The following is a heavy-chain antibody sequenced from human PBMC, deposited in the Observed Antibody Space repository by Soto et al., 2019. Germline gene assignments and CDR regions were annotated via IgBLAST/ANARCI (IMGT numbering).Heavy chain of an antibody. J-gene: IGHJ4*02. V-gene: IGHV3-21*01. CDR3: ARGVSIGAQPIAY. Sequence: EVQLVESGGGLVKPGGSLRLSCAASGFTFSSYSMNWVRQAPGKGLEWVSSISSSSSYIYYADSVKGRFTISRDNAKNSLYLQMNSLRAEDTAVYYCARGVSIGAQPIAYWGQGTLVTVSS. CDR1: GFTFSSYS. CDR2: ISSSSSYI.